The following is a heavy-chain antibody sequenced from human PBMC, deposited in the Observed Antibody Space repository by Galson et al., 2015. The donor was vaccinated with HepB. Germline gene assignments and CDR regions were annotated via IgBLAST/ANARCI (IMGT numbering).Heavy chain of an antibody. CDR3: AKGTERRLTTMTSHNYLDH. Sequence: SLRLSCAASGFAFGTHSMTWVRQAPGKGLQWVSTITAGGRTTYAESVTGRFTVSRDNSNNGVYLQMNSLTVADRAIYYCAKGTERRLTTMTSHNYLDHWGRGALVTVSS. CDR1: GFAFGTHS. D-gene: IGHD2-2*01. J-gene: IGHJ4*02. V-gene: IGHV3-23*01. CDR2: ITAGGRT.